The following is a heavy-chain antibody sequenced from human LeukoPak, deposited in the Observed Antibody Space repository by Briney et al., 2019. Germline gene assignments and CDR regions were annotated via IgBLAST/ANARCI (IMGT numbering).Heavy chain of an antibody. Sequence: GGSLRLSCAASGSTFDNYAMHWVRHAPGKGLEWVSLIGWDGGTTFYADSVQGRFTISRDNNKNTLYLQMNSLRAEDTALYYCAKSLYDSSGYYDHWGQGTLVTVSS. V-gene: IGHV3-43D*03. D-gene: IGHD3-22*01. CDR1: GSTFDNYA. J-gene: IGHJ5*02. CDR3: AKSLYDSSGYYDH. CDR2: IGWDGGTT.